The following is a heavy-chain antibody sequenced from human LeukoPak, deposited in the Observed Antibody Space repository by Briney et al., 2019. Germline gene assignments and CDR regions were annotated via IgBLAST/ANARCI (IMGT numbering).Heavy chain of an antibody. V-gene: IGHV4-34*01. J-gene: IGHJ5*02. Sequence: SETLSLTCAVYGGSFSGYYWSWIRQPPGKGLEWIGEINHSGSTNYNPSLKSRVTISVDTSKNQFSLKLSSVTAADTAVYYCARDTRRYYGSGVKFDPWGQGTLVTVSS. CDR3: ARDTRRYYGSGVKFDP. CDR2: INHSGST. D-gene: IGHD3-10*01. CDR1: GGSFSGYY.